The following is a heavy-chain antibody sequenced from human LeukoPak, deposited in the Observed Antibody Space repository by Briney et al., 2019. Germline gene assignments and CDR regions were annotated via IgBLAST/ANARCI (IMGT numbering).Heavy chain of an antibody. J-gene: IGHJ3*02. Sequence: PGGSLRLSCAASGFTIDDYGMSWVRQAPGKGLEWVSGINWNGGSTGYADSVKGRFTISRDNAKNSLYLQMNSLRVEDTALYYCARLSGDYDSSGYGGPFDIWGQGTMVTVSP. V-gene: IGHV3-20*04. CDR1: GFTIDDYG. D-gene: IGHD3-22*01. CDR3: ARLSGDYDSSGYGGPFDI. CDR2: INWNGGST.